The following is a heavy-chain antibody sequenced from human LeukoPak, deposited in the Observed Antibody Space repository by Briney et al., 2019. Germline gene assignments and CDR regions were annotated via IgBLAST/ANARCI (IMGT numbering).Heavy chain of an antibody. D-gene: IGHD1-26*01. Sequence: GGSLRLSCAASGFIFSSFGMHWVRQAPGKGLEWVAFIRYDGTNKYYADSVKGRYTISRDNSKNTLYLQMNSLRAEDTAVYYCAYSGSYYRLVDYWGQGTLVTVTS. CDR3: AYSGSYYRLVDY. V-gene: IGHV3-30*02. CDR2: IRYDGTNK. J-gene: IGHJ4*02. CDR1: GFIFSSFG.